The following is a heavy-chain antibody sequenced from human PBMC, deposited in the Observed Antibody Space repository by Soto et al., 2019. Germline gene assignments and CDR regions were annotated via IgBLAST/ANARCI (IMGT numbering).Heavy chain of an antibody. CDR1: GYSFANYG. CDR3: GSEMQWEPVLY. J-gene: IGHJ4*02. D-gene: IGHD1-26*01. V-gene: IGHV1-18*01. Sequence: VQLVQSGGEVKRPGTSVKVSCEASGYSFANYGITWVRQAPGQGLEWMGWISGYNSNTNYAQKFEGRVTMTKDTTKSTTYLEVRSLRFDDTAVYYFGSEMQWEPVLYWGQGTPVTVSS. CDR2: ISGYNSNT.